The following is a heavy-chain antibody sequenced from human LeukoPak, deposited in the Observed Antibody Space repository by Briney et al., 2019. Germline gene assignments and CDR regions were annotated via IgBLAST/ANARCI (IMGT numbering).Heavy chain of an antibody. CDR2: FDPEDGET. CDR3: ARDGSVSSGYPNY. D-gene: IGHD3-22*01. J-gene: IGHJ4*02. V-gene: IGHV1-24*01. CDR1: GYTLTELS. Sequence: ASVKVSCKVSGYTLTELSMHWVRQAPGKGLEWMGGFDPEDGETIYAQKLQGRVTMTTDTSTGTAYMELRSLRSDDTAVYYCARDGSVSSGYPNYWGQGTLVTVS.